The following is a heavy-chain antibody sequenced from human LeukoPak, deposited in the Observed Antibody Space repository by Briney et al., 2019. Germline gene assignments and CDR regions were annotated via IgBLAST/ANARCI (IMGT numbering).Heavy chain of an antibody. CDR3: ARTYYDYVWGSYRYPVGGYYFDY. CDR1: GGSISSGDYY. Sequence: PSETLSLTCTASGGSISSGDYYWSWIRQPPGKGLEWIGYIYYSGSTYYNPSLKSRVTISVDTSKNQFSLKLSSVTAADTAVYYCARTYYDYVWGSYRYPVGGYYFDYWGQGTLVTVSS. J-gene: IGHJ4*02. V-gene: IGHV4-30-4*01. CDR2: IYYSGST. D-gene: IGHD3-16*02.